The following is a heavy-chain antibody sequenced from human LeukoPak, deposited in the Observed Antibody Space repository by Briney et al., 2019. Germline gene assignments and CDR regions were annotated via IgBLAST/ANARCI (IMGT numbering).Heavy chain of an antibody. V-gene: IGHV1-18*01. CDR2: ISAYSGNT. Sequence: GASVKVSCKASGYTLTSYGISWVRQAPGQGLEWMGWISAYSGNTNYAQKLQGRATMTTDTSTSTAYMELRSLRSDDTAVYYCARDGTSRVAAAGRGGTYNWFDPWGQGTLVTVSS. CDR3: ARDGTSRVAAAGRGGTYNWFDP. D-gene: IGHD6-13*01. J-gene: IGHJ5*02. CDR1: GYTLTSYG.